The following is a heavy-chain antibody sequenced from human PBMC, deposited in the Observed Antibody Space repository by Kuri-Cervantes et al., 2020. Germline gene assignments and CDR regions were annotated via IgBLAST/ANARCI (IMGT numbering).Heavy chain of an antibody. V-gene: IGHV3-7*01. CDR3: ARGHYGMDV. CDR2: IKTDGTEK. J-gene: IGHJ6*02. CDR1: GFTFRDYW. Sequence: GESLKISCVVSGFTFRDYWMTWVRQAPGKGLGWVASIKTDGTEKCYVDSVKGRFTISRDNARNSVNLQMNSLRAEDTAVFYCARGHYGMDVWGQGTTVTVSS.